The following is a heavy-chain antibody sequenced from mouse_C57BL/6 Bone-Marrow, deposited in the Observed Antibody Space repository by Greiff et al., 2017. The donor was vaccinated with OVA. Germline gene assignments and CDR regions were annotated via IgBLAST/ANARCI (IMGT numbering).Heavy chain of an antibody. J-gene: IGHJ3*01. Sequence: QVQLKQPGAELVKPGASVKLSCKASGYTFTSYWMQWVKQRPGQGLEWIGEIDPSDSYTNYNQKFKGKATLTVDTSSSTAYMQLSSLTSEDSAVYYCARRGDHLTLFAYWGQGTLVTVSA. CDR3: ARRGDHLTLFAY. CDR2: IDPSDSYT. V-gene: IGHV1-50*01. D-gene: IGHD5-5*01. CDR1: GYTFTSYW.